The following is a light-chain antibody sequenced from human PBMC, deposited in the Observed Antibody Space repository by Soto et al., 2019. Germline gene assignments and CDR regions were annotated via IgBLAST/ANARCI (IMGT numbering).Light chain of an antibody. CDR1: QSVSSS. Sequence: EKVMTQSPATPSVSPGEKAAPSSRASQSVSSSLAWYQHKAGQAPSLLIYGASTRATGVPARFSGSGSGTEFTLTISSLQSEDFAVYYCQQYNNWPRKFGQGTKVDIK. CDR2: GAS. V-gene: IGKV3-15*01. CDR3: QQYNNWPRK. J-gene: IGKJ1*01.